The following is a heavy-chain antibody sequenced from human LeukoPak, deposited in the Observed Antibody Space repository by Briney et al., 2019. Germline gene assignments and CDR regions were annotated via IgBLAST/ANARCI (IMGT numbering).Heavy chain of an antibody. CDR1: GFTFSSYG. V-gene: IGHV3-30*02. D-gene: IGHD6-13*01. CDR2: IRYDGGNK. CDR3: AKAVVAAAAGYFDY. J-gene: IGHJ4*02. Sequence: GGSLRLSCAASGFTFSSYGMHWVRQAPGKGLKWVAFIRYDGGNKYYADSVKGRFTISRDNSKNTLYLQMNSLRAEDTAVYYCAKAVVAAAAGYFDYWGQGTLVTVSS.